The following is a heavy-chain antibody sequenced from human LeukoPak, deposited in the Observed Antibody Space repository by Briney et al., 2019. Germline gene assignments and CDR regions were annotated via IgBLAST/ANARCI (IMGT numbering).Heavy chain of an antibody. CDR1: GGSISSGGYY. Sequence: PSQTLSLTCTVSGGSISSGGYYWSWIRQHPGKGLEWIGYVYYSGSTYYNPSLKSRVTISVDTSKNQFSLKLSSVTAADTAAYYCATTRRQWQLNWFDPWGQGILVTVSS. CDR3: ATTRRQWQLNWFDP. CDR2: VYYSGST. V-gene: IGHV4-31*03. D-gene: IGHD6-19*01. J-gene: IGHJ5*02.